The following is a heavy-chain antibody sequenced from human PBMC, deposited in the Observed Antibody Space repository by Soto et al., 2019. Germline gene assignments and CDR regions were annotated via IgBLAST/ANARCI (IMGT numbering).Heavy chain of an antibody. Sequence: DVQLLESGGGLVQPGGSLRLSCAASGFTFSSYAMSWVRQAPGQGLEWVSKIGGRDGSTDYADAVKGRFTISRDNSKNTLHLQMSSLRAEDTAVYYCAREDSGWYGEFFQHWGPGTLVTVSS. J-gene: IGHJ1*01. CDR1: GFTFSSYA. CDR3: AREDSGWYGEFFQH. D-gene: IGHD6-19*01. V-gene: IGHV3-23*01. CDR2: IGGRDGST.